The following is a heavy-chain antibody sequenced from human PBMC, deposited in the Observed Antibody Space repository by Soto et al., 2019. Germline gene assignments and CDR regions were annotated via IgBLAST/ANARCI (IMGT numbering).Heavy chain of an antibody. D-gene: IGHD6-19*01. J-gene: IGHJ4*02. CDR2: INAGNGNT. V-gene: IGHV1-3*01. CDR1: RGTFSSYT. CDR3: ARDLGGWPHY. Sequence: ASVKVSCKASRGTFSSYTISWVRQAPGQRLAWMGWINAGNGNTKYSQKFQDRVPITRDTSASTAYMELSSLRSEDTAVYYCARDLGGWPHYWGQGTLVTVSS.